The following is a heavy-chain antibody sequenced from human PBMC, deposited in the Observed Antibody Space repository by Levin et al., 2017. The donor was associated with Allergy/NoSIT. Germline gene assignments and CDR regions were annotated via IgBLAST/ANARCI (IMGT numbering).Heavy chain of an antibody. Sequence: PSETLSLTCTVSGASISSGNWWSWVRQPPGKGLEWIGEIYHRGSTNYNPSLKSRVTLSVDKSKNQFFLKLTSVTAADTAVYYCARDFEIHYGSGPYYFDYWGQGTLVTVAS. CDR2: IYHRGST. CDR1: GASISSGNW. J-gene: IGHJ4*02. V-gene: IGHV4-4*02. CDR3: ARDFEIHYGSGPYYFDY. D-gene: IGHD3-10*01.